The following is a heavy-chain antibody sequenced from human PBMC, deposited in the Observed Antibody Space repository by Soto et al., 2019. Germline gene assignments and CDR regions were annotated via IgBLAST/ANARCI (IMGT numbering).Heavy chain of an antibody. CDR2: ISAYNGNT. D-gene: IGHD6-13*01. J-gene: IGHJ4*02. CDR3: ARHLGQQLFDY. Sequence: QVQLVQSGAEVKKPGASVKVSCKASGYTFTSYGISWVRQAPGQGLEWMGWISAYNGNTKYAQKLQGRVTMTTDTSTSTAYRWLRRLRSDDTAVYDCARHLGQQLFDYWGQGTLVTVSS. V-gene: IGHV1-18*01. CDR1: GYTFTSYG.